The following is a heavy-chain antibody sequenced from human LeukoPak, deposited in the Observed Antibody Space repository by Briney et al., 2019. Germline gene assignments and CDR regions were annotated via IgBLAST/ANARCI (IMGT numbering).Heavy chain of an antibody. CDR1: VRSISSFY. CDR2: ISYSETT. D-gene: IGHD5/OR15-5a*01. CDR3: ARDKGLPQAFDI. J-gene: IGHJ3*02. V-gene: IGHV4-59*01. Sequence: SETLSLTCTVSVRSISSFYWSWIRQPPEKGLEYIGYISYSETTSYNPSLKSRVTISVDTSKNQFSLKLTSVTAADTAVYYCARDKGLPQAFDIWGQGTMVTVSS.